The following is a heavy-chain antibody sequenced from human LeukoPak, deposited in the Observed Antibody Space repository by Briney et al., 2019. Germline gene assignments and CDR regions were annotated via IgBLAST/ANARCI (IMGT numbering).Heavy chain of an antibody. J-gene: IGHJ5*02. V-gene: IGHV4-39*01. Sequence: SETLSLTCPVSGGSISSSSYYWGWIRPPPGKGLEWIGRIYYSGSTYYNPSLKSRVTISVDTSKNQFSLKLSSVTAADTAVYYCARHQIRIQLWLRVGGNWFDPWGQGTLVTVSS. D-gene: IGHD5-18*01. CDR2: IYYSGST. CDR1: GGSISSSSYY. CDR3: ARHQIRIQLWLRVGGNWFDP.